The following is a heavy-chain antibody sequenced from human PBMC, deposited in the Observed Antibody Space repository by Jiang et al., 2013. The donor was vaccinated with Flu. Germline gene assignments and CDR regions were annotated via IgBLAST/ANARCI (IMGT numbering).Heavy chain of an antibody. D-gene: IGHD5-12*01. CDR3: ASCGDPDIVATIRADNYYYYYMDV. V-gene: IGHV1-69*06. CDR2: IIPIFGTS. Sequence: GAEVKKPGSSVKVSCKASGGTFTRYAISWVRQAPGQGLEWMGGIIPIFGTSNYAQKFQGRVTITADKSTSTAYMELSSLRSEDTAVYYCASCGDPDIVATIRADNYYYYYMDVWGKGTTVTVSS. J-gene: IGHJ6*03. CDR1: GGTFTRYA.